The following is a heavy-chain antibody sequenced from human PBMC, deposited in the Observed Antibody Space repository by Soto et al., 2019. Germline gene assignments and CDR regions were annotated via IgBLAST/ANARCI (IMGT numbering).Heavy chain of an antibody. D-gene: IGHD3-9*01. CDR1: GYTFTSYA. V-gene: IGHV1-3*01. CDR2: INAGNGNT. J-gene: IGHJ5*02. CDR3: ARDRIMYDILTGSNWFDP. Sequence: SSVKVSCKASGYTFTSYAMHWVRQAPGQRLEWMGWINAGNGNTKYSQKFQGRVTITRETSASTAYMELSSLRSEDTAVYYCARDRIMYDILTGSNWFDPWGQGTLVTVSS.